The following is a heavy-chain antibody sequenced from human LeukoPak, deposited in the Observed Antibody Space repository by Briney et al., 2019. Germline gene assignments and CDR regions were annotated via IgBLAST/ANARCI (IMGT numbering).Heavy chain of an antibody. J-gene: IGHJ4*02. V-gene: IGHV3-23*01. D-gene: IGHD5-12*01. CDR2: IVGSGRNT. CDR3: AKEGGYDGVDW. CDR1: GITFSIYT. Sequence: GGSLRLSCAASGITFSIYTMSWVRQAPGKGLEWVSAIVGSGRNTYYADSVKGRFTISRDNSKNTLYLQMNSLRAEDTAVYHCAKEGGYDGVDWLGQGTLVTVSS.